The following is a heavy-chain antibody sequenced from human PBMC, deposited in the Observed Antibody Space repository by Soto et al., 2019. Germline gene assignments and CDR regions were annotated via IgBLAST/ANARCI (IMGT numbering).Heavy chain of an antibody. CDR3: AIAYEGDYFDY. CDR1: GFTFSSYA. J-gene: IGHJ4*02. D-gene: IGHD3-16*01. Sequence: QVQLVESGGGVVQPGRSPRLSCAASGFTFSSYAMHWVRQAPGKGLEWVAVISYDGSNKYYADSVKGRFTISRDNSKNTLYLQINSLRAEDTAVYYCAIAYEGDYFDYWGQGTLVTVSS. CDR2: ISYDGSNK. V-gene: IGHV3-30-3*01.